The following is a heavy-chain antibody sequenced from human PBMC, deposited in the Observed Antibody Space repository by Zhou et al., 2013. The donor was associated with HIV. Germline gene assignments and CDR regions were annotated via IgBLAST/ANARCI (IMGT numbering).Heavy chain of an antibody. CDR3: ATYCGTRTCSDY. D-gene: IGHD2-21*01. Sequence: QGQLVQSGGEVKKPGASLRVSCEGSGYPFGTYGLNWVRQAPGQGLQWMGWISVYSGNTDYAQKFQGRVTLTTDTATNTAYMELKSLTSDDTATYYCATYCGTRTCSDYWGQGTLVTVSS. CDR1: GYPFGTYG. CDR2: ISVYSGNT. V-gene: IGHV1-18*01. J-gene: IGHJ4*02.